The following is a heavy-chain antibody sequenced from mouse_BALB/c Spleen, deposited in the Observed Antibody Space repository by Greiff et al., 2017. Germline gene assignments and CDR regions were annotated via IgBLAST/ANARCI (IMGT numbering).Heavy chain of an antibody. J-gene: IGHJ3*01. D-gene: IGHD6-5*01. CDR1: GYAFSSSW. V-gene: IGHV1-82*01. Sequence: QVQLQQSGPELVKPGASVKISCKASGYAFSSSWMNWVKQRPGQGLEWIGRIYPGDGDTNYNGKFKGKATLTADKSSSTAYMQLSSLTSVDSAVYFCARAYEREFAYWGQGTLVTVSA. CDR2: IYPGDGDT. CDR3: ARAYEREFAY.